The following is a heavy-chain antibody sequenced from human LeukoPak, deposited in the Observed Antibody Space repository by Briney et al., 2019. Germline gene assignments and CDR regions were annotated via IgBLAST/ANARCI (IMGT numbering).Heavy chain of an antibody. Sequence: SETLSLTCTVSSGSISSGSYKWSWIRQPAGKGLEWIGRIYTSGSTNYNPSLKSRVTISVDTSKNQFSLKLNSVTAADTAVYYCARDQFWGQGTLVTVSS. CDR2: IYTSGST. V-gene: IGHV4-61*02. J-gene: IGHJ4*02. CDR3: ARDQF. CDR1: SGSISSGSYK.